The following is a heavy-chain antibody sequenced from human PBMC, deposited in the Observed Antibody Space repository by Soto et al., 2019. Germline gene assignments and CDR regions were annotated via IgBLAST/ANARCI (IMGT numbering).Heavy chain of an antibody. CDR1: GFTFSSYA. CDR3: ARGELYYYDSSGYYYYYYGMDV. V-gene: IGHV3-30-3*01. Sequence: QVQLVESGGGVVQPGRSLRLSCAASGFTFSSYAMHWVRQAPGKGQEWVAVISYDGSNKYYADSVKGRFTISRDNSKNTLYLQMNSLRAEDTAVYYCARGELYYYDSSGYYYYYYGMDVWGQGTTVTVSS. CDR2: ISYDGSNK. J-gene: IGHJ6*02. D-gene: IGHD3-22*01.